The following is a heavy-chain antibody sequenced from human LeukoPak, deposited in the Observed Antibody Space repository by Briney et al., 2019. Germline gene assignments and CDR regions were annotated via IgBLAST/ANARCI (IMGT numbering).Heavy chain of an antibody. CDR3: AKGRGTTVTSAANY. CDR2: ISGSGGST. D-gene: IGHD4-17*01. CDR1: GFTFSSYA. J-gene: IGHJ4*02. Sequence: GGSLRLSCAASGFTFSSYAMNWVRQAPGKGLEWVSAISGSGGSTYYAGSVKGRFTISRDNSKNTLFLQMNSLRAEDTAVYYCAKGRGTTVTSAANYWGQGTLVTVSS. V-gene: IGHV3-23*01.